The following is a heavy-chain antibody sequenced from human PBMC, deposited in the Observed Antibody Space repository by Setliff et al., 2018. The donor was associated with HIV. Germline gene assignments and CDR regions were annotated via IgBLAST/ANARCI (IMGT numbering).Heavy chain of an antibody. CDR3: ARLFRWLQFPDRFDS. CDR2: IYISGST. Sequence: SETVSLTCSVSGGSISSGSYYWSWIRQPAGKGLEWIGRIYISGSTNYNPSLKSRVTISVDTSKNQFSLKLSSVTAADTAVCYCARLFRWLQFPDRFDSWGQGALVTVSS. J-gene: IGHJ4*02. D-gene: IGHD6-19*01. V-gene: IGHV4-61*02. CDR1: GGSISSGSYY.